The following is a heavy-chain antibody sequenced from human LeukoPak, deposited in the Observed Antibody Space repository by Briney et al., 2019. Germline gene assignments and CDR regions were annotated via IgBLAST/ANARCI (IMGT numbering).Heavy chain of an antibody. Sequence: GASVKVSCKASGYTFTNYGITWVRQAPGQGLEWMGWISASNGDTHYSEKFQDRITVTTDTSTSTAYMELRSLVSDDTAVYYYARESHVERDDFWGQGTLITVSS. V-gene: IGHV1-18*01. CDR1: GYTFTNYG. CDR3: ARESHVERDDF. D-gene: IGHD1-1*01. CDR2: ISASNGDT. J-gene: IGHJ4*02.